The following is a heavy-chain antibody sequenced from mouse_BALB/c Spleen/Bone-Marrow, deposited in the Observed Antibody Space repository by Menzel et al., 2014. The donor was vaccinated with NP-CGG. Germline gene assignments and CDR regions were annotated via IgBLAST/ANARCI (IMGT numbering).Heavy chain of an antibody. J-gene: IGHJ4*01. CDR1: GFSLTTYG. CDR3: ARKLRFYAMDY. D-gene: IGHD1-1*01. CDR2: IWSGGNT. V-gene: IGHV2-2*01. Sequence: QVQLQQSGPGLVQPSQSLSITCTVSGFSLTTYGVHWVRQSPGKGLEWLGAIWSGGNTDYNAAFISRLSISKDNSKSQVFFEMNSVQACDTAIYYCARKLRFYAMDYWGQGTSVTVSS.